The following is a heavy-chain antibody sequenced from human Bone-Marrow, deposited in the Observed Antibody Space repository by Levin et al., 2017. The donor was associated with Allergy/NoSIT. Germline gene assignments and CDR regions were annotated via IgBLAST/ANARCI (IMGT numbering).Heavy chain of an antibody. J-gene: IGHJ6*03. Sequence: GESLKISCVASGFTFSSNAMSWVRQAPGQGLEWVSSISGSGDHTFETDSVKGRFTISRDNSKNTLSLQMNSLRASDTAVYYCAKGRLLSGTYYNSYFYYYMDVWGKGTAVTVSS. D-gene: IGHD3-10*01. V-gene: IGHV3-23*01. CDR3: AKGRLLSGTYYNSYFYYYMDV. CDR2: ISGSGDHT. CDR1: GFTFSSNA.